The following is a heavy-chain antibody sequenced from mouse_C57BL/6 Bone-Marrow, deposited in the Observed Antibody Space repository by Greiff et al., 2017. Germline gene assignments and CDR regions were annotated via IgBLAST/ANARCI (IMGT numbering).Heavy chain of an antibody. CDR3: TKDRSTMITTEIGYYAMDY. V-gene: IGHV1-5*01. CDR2: IYPGNSDT. D-gene: IGHD2-4*01. CDR1: GYTFTSYW. Sequence: VQLQQSGTVLARPGASVKMSCKTSGYTFTSYWMHWVKQRPGQGLEWIGAIYPGNSDTSYNQKFKGKAKLTAVTSASTAYMELSSLTNEDSAVYYCTKDRSTMITTEIGYYAMDYWGQGTSVTVSS. J-gene: IGHJ4*01.